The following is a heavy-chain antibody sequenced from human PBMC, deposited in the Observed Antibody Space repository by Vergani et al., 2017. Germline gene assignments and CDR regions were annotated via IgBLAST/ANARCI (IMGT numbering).Heavy chain of an antibody. V-gene: IGHV3-23*01. D-gene: IGHD5/OR15-5a*01. Sequence: EVQLLESGGDLVQPGGSLRLSCAASGFTFNHYAMNWVRQAPGKGLEWVSGISGSGGSTYYAGSVKGRFTISRDSSKNTLYLQMNSLSAGDRAVYYCANANPRNSVYDYLSYYHVMDVCGEGTTVTVAS. J-gene: IGHJ6*04. CDR2: ISGSGGST. CDR3: ANANPRNSVYDYLSYYHVMDV. CDR1: GFTFNHYA.